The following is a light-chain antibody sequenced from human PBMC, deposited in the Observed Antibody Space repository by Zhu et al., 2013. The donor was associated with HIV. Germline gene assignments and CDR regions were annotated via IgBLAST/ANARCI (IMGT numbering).Light chain of an antibody. CDR1: QSVSSSN. Sequence: EIVLTQSPGTLSLSPGERATLSCRASQSVSSSNLAWYQQKPGQPPRLLIYGASSRGTGTPERFSGSGSGTDFTLTISRLEPEDFAVYHCQQYGTSSWTFGQGTKVEIK. V-gene: IGKV3-20*01. CDR2: GAS. J-gene: IGKJ1*01. CDR3: QQYGTSSWT.